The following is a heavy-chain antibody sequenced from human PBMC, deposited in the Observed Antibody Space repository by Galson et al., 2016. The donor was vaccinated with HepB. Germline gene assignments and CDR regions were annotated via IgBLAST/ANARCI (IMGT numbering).Heavy chain of an antibody. CDR1: GFSFRNYG. Sequence: SLRLSCAASGFSFRNYGMHWVRQAPGKGLDWVSAISDDGTNKFYADSVKGRFTISRDNSKNTLSRQMHSLRAEDTTGYYRVAGKEYMQHWGQGTLVTVSS. D-gene: IGHD6-19*01. CDR3: VAGKEYMQH. CDR2: ISDDGTNK. V-gene: IGHV3-30*03. J-gene: IGHJ1*01.